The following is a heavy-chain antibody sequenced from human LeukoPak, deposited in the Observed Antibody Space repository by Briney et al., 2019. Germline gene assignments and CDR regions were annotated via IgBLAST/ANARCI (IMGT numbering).Heavy chain of an antibody. CDR1: GYSFTGYY. CDR2: INPNSGTT. CDR3: AKVQSPGYYGSGVDY. D-gene: IGHD3-10*01. Sequence: ASVKVSCKASGYSFTGYYIHWVRQAPGQGLEWMGYINPNSGTTEYEQNFQGRLTMTRDTSISTTYMDLISLTSDDTAVYYCAKVQSPGYYGSGVDYWGQGTLVTVSS. J-gene: IGHJ4*02. V-gene: IGHV1-2*02.